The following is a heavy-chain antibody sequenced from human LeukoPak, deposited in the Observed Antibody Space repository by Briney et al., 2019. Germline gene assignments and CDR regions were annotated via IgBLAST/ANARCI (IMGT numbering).Heavy chain of an antibody. J-gene: IGHJ5*02. Sequence: SETLSLTCTVSGGSISSYYWSWIRQPAGKGLEWIGRIYTSGSTNYNPSLKSRVTTSVDTSKNQFSLKLSSVTAADTAVYYCARDRIAAAGTNWFDPWGQGTLVTVSS. CDR2: IYTSGST. CDR1: GGSISSYY. D-gene: IGHD6-13*01. V-gene: IGHV4-4*07. CDR3: ARDRIAAAGTNWFDP.